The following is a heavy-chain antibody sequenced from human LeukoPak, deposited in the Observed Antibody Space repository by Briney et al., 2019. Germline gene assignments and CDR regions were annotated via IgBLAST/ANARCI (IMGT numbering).Heavy chain of an antibody. CDR1: GFTFSSYS. Sequence: VGSLRLSCAASGFTFSSYSMNWVRQAPGKGLEWVSSISSSSSYIYYADSVKGRFTISRYNAKNSLYLQMNSLRAEDTAVYYCAKTRPEYSSSSPGFDPWGQGTLVTVSS. CDR3: AKTRPEYSSSSPGFDP. V-gene: IGHV3-21*01. CDR2: ISSSSSYI. D-gene: IGHD6-6*01. J-gene: IGHJ5*02.